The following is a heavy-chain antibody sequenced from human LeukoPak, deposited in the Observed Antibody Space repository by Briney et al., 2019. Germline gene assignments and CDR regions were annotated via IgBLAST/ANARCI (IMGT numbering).Heavy chain of an antibody. CDR3: ARELGYCSGTTCSVHYYGMDV. CDR1: GFTFTSYS. CDR2: ISISSSTT. V-gene: IGHV3-48*02. D-gene: IGHD2-15*01. Sequence: PGGSLRLSCAASGFTFTSYSMNWVRQAPGTGLEWVSYISISSSTTYYGDSVKGRFTISRDNAKNSVYLQMNSLRDEDTAVYYCARELGYCSGTTCSVHYYGMDVWGQGTTVTVSS. J-gene: IGHJ6*02.